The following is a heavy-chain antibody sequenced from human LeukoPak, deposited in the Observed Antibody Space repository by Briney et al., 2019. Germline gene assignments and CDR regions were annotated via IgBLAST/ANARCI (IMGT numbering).Heavy chain of an antibody. CDR3: ARVVLPPGGAFDI. J-gene: IGHJ3*02. CDR1: GGSISSYY. Sequence: KPSETLSLTCTVSGGSISSYYWSWIRQPPGKGLEWIGYIYYSGSTNYNPSLESRVTISVDTSKNQFSLKLSSVTAADTAVYYCARVVLPPGGAFDIWGQGTKVTVSS. D-gene: IGHD2/OR15-2a*01. V-gene: IGHV4-59*01. CDR2: IYYSGST.